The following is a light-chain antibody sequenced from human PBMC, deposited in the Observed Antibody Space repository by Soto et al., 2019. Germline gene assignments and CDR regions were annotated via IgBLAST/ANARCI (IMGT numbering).Light chain of an antibody. CDR1: QSVSSSY. J-gene: IGKJ5*01. CDR2: DAS. V-gene: IGKV3D-20*02. Sequence: EIVLTHSPGTLSLSRWEIATLSCRASQSVSSSYLAWYQQKPGQAPRLLIYDASNRATGIPARFSGSGSGTDFTLTISSLEPEDFAVYYCQQRSNWPPTIGQGTRLEIK. CDR3: QQRSNWPPT.